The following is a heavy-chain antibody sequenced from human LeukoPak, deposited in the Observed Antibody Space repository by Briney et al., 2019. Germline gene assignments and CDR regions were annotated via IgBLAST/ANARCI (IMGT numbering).Heavy chain of an antibody. CDR3: ARVLTRIVVVPAAMHY. V-gene: IGHV1-18*01. CDR2: ISAYNGNT. J-gene: IGHJ4*02. CDR1: GYTFTSYG. D-gene: IGHD2-2*01. Sequence: ASVKVSCKASGYTFTSYGISWVRQAPGQGLEWMGWISAYNGNTNYAQKLQGRVTMTTDTSTSTAYVELRSLRSDDTAVYYCARVLTRIVVVPAAMHYWGQGTLVTVSS.